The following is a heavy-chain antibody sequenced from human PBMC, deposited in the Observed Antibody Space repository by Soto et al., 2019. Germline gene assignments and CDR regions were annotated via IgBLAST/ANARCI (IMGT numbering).Heavy chain of an antibody. CDR3: RRDWDYPVL. V-gene: IGHV3-15*01. CDR2: VRSKADGGTT. J-gene: IGHJ4*02. Sequence: EVQLVESGGGLVKPGGSLRLSCAASGFTFANAWMIWVRQAPGKGLEWVGRVRSKADGGTTDYAAPVKGRFTISRDDSEHTLYLQMNSLKIDDTAVYYCRRDWDYPVLWGQGTLVTVSS. D-gene: IGHD1-7*01. CDR1: GFTFANAW.